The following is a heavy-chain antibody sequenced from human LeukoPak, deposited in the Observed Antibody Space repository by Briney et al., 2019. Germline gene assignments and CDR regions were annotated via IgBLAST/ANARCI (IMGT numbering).Heavy chain of an antibody. V-gene: IGHV4-59*08. CDR3: ARWRAFCSGGSCYSRWFDP. CDR1: GDSISSYY. Sequence: SETLSLTCTVSGDSISSYYWSWIRQPPGKGLEWVGYIYYSGSTNYNPSLKRRVTISVDTSKNQFSLKLSSVTAADTAVYYCARWRAFCSGGSCYSRWFDPWGQGTLVTVSS. D-gene: IGHD2-15*01. CDR2: IYYSGST. J-gene: IGHJ5*02.